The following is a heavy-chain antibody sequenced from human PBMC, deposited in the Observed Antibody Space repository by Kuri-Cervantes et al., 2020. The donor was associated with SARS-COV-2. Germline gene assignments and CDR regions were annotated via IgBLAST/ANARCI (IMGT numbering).Heavy chain of an antibody. Sequence: SVKVFCNASAGTSSNFAISWLRQAPGEGLEWMGGIIPVFGTTNHAQRPQGRVTILADDARSTVYMELSSLTFEDTAIYYCAQTIPARRRSPGDFYLYYMDVWGKGTSVTVSS. CDR3: AQTIPARRRSPGDFYLYYMDV. CDR1: AGTSSNFA. D-gene: IGHD2/OR15-2a*01. CDR2: IIPVFGTT. J-gene: IGHJ6*03. V-gene: IGHV1-69*13.